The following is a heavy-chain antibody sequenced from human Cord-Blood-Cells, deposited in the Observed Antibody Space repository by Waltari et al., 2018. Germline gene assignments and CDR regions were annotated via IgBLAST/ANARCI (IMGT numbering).Heavy chain of an antibody. CDR2: IVVGSGNT. J-gene: IGHJ4*02. CDR3: AAGTSIAVAQANY. CDR1: GFTFTSPA. Sequence: QMQLVQSGPEVKKPGTSVKVSCKAPGFTFTSPAVQWVRQARGQRLAWIGWIVVGSGNTNHEKKFQERVTITRDMSTSTAYMELSSLRSEDTAVYYCAAGTSIAVAQANYWGQGTLVTVSS. D-gene: IGHD6-19*01. V-gene: IGHV1-58*01.